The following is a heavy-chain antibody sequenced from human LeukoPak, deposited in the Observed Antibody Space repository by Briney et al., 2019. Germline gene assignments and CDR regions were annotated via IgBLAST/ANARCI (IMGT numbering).Heavy chain of an antibody. CDR3: ARDLRGGLFDY. J-gene: IGHJ4*02. CDR1: GYTFTGSY. V-gene: IGHV1-18*01. CDR2: ISAYNGNT. Sequence: GASVKVSCKASGYTFTGSYMHWVRQAPGQGLEWMGWISAYNGNTNYAQKLQGRVTMTTDTSTSTAYMELRSLRSDDTAVYYCARDLRGGLFDYWGQGTLVTVSS. D-gene: IGHD3-16*01.